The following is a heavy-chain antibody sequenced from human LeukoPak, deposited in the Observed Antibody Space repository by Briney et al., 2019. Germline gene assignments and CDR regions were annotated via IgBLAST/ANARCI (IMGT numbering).Heavy chain of an antibody. V-gene: IGHV4-39*07. CDR1: GGSISSSSYY. Sequence: SETLSLTCTVSGGSISSSSYYWGWIRQPPGKGLEWIGEINQSGSTNYNPSLKSRVTISVDTSKNQFSLKLSSVTAADTAVYYCARGRALFDWGQGTLVTVSS. CDR3: ARGRALFD. D-gene: IGHD2-21*01. J-gene: IGHJ4*02. CDR2: INQSGST.